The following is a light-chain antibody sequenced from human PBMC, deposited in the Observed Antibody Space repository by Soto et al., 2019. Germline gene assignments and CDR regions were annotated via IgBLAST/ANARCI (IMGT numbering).Light chain of an antibody. V-gene: IGKV3-11*01. J-gene: IGKJ2*01. CDR3: QQRSNWTPVYT. Sequence: PGERATLSCRASQSVSRYLAWYQQKPGQAPRLLIYDASNRATGIPARFSGSGSGTDFTLTISSLEPEDFAVYYCQQRSNWTPVYTFGQGTKLEIK. CDR2: DAS. CDR1: QSVSRY.